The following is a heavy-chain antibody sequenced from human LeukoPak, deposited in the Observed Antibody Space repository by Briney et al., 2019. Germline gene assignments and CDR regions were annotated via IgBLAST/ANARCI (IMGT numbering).Heavy chain of an antibody. CDR2: ISADRGST. CDR1: GFTFTSYG. V-gene: IGHV3-43*02. CDR3: AKESGKFDY. Sequence: GGSLRLSCAASGFTFTSYGMHWVRQPPGKGLEWVSLISADRGSTFSADSVKGRFSISRDNSKNSLYLQMNSLRSGDTAMYYCAKESGKFDYWGQGTLVAVSS. J-gene: IGHJ4*02.